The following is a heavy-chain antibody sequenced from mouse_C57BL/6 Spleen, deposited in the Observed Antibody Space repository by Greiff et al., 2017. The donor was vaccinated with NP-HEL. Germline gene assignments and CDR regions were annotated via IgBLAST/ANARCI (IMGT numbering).Heavy chain of an antibody. CDR1: GYTFTSYW. Sequence: QVQLQQPGAELVKPGASVKLSCKASGYTFTSYWMHWVKQRPGQGLEWIGMIHPNSGSINYNEKFKSKATLTVDKSSSTAYMQLSSLTSEDSAVYYCARFYDGYPFAYWGQGTLVTVSA. J-gene: IGHJ3*01. CDR2: IHPNSGSI. D-gene: IGHD2-3*01. V-gene: IGHV1-64*01. CDR3: ARFYDGYPFAY.